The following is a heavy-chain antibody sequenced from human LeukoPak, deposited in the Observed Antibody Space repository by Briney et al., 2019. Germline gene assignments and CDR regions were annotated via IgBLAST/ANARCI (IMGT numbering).Heavy chain of an antibody. D-gene: IGHD2-2*01. Sequence: GGSLRLSCEASGVTFSSYVMSWVRQAPGKGPEWVSGISGSGGGTYYADSVKGRFAISRDNSKNTLYLQMNSLRAEDTAVYYCARDRYCSSTSCYSNWFDPWGQGTLVTVSS. J-gene: IGHJ5*02. CDR3: ARDRYCSSTSCYSNWFDP. CDR2: ISGSGGGT. CDR1: GVTFSSYV. V-gene: IGHV3-23*01.